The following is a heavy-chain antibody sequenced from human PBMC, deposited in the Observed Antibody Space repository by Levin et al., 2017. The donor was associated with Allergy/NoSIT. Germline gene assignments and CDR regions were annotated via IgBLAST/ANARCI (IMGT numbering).Heavy chain of an antibody. CDR2: IYYSGST. CDR3: ARLRVATSYYYGMDV. CDR1: GGSISSYY. J-gene: IGHJ6*02. Sequence: SQTLSLTCTVSGGSISSYYWSWIRQPPGKGLEWIGYIYYSGSTNYNPSLKSRVTISVDTSKNQFSLKLSSVTAADTAVYYCARLRVATSYYYGMDVWGQGTTVTVSS. V-gene: IGHV4-59*01. D-gene: IGHD5-12*01.